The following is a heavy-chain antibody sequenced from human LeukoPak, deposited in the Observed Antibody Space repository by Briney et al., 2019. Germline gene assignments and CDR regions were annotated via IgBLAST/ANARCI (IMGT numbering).Heavy chain of an antibody. J-gene: IGHJ4*02. V-gene: IGHV3-21*01. CDR3: ARDLRIVSGSYLDY. D-gene: IGHD1-26*01. Sequence: GGSLRLSCAASGFTFSSYSMNWVRQAPGKGLEWVSSISSSSRYIYYADSVKGRFISSRDNTKNSLYLQMNSLRAEDTAIYYCARDLRIVSGSYLDYWGQGTLVTVSS. CDR2: ISSSSRYI. CDR1: GFTFSSYS.